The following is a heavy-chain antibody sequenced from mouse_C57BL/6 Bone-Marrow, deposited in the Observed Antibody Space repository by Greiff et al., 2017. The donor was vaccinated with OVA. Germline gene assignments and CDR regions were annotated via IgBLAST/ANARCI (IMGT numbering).Heavy chain of an antibody. CDR1: GFNIKDDY. J-gene: IGHJ4*01. CDR2: IDPENGDT. CDR3: TTCSSYHYYAVDY. D-gene: IGHD1-1*01. V-gene: IGHV14-4*01. Sequence: EVQLQQSGAELVRPGASVKLSCTASGFNIKDDYMHWVKQRPEQGLEWIGWIDPENGDTEYASKFQGKATITADTSSNTAYLQLSSLTSEDTAGYYWTTCSSYHYYAVDYWGQGTSVTVSS.